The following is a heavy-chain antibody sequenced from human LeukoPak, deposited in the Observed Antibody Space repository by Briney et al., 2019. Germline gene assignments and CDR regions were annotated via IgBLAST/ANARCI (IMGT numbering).Heavy chain of an antibody. CDR3: ARDHGATMIVVVYDYYYGMDV. D-gene: IGHD3-22*01. J-gene: IGHJ6*02. Sequence: ASVKVSCKSSGYTFTSYGISWVRQAPGQGLEWMGWISAYNGNTNYAQKLQGRVTMTTDTSTSTAYMELRSLRSDDTAVYYCARDHGATMIVVVYDYYYGMDVWGQGTTVTVSS. CDR2: ISAYNGNT. CDR1: GYTFTSYG. V-gene: IGHV1-18*01.